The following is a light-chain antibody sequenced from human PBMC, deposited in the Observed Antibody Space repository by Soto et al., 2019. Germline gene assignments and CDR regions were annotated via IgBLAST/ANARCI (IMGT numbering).Light chain of an antibody. CDR2: DAS. CDR1: QSISSSF. V-gene: IGKV3D-20*02. Sequence: EIVLTQSPGILSLSPGERASLSCGASQSISSSFLAWYQQKPGQAPRLLIYDASNRATGIPARFSGSGSGTDFSLTISSLEPEDFAVYYCQQRSNWPLTFGGGTKVDIK. CDR3: QQRSNWPLT. J-gene: IGKJ4*01.